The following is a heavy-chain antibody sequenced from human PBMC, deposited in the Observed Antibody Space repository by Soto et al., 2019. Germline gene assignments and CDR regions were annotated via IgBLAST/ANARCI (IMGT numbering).Heavy chain of an antibody. CDR2: VSSSSSYI. CDR1: GFTFSSYS. Sequence: PGGSLRLSCAGTGFTFSSYSMNWVRQAPGKGLEWVSCVSSSSSYIFYADSVKGRFTISRDNAKDSLHLQMNSLRAEDTAVYYCARGGGYYDTSGYNRHTFDMWCQGTMVTVSS. J-gene: IGHJ3*02. D-gene: IGHD3-22*01. V-gene: IGHV3-21*01. CDR3: ARGGGYYDTSGYNRHTFDM.